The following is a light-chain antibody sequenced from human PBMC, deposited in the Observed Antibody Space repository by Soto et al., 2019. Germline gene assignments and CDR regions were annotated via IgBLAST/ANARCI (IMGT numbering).Light chain of an antibody. J-gene: IGKJ1*01. CDR2: DAS. Sequence: EIVMTQSPATLSVSPGERATLSCRASQSVSSNLAWYQQTPGQAPRLLIFDASTRDTGIPARFSGSGSGTEFTLTISSQQSEDFAVYYCQQYDNWLGTFGQGTNVEVK. CDR1: QSVSSN. V-gene: IGKV3D-15*01. CDR3: QQYDNWLGT.